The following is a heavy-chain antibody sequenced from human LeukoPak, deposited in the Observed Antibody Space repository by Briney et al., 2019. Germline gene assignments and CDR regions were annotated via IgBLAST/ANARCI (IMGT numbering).Heavy chain of an antibody. D-gene: IGHD4-17*01. CDR3: ARDSVGDLLDY. CDR1: GFPFSSYE. CDR2: IDSSGITI. J-gene: IGHJ4*02. Sequence: GGSLRLSCAGSGFPFSSYEMNWLRQAPGKGLEWVSHIDSSGITIYYGDSVKGRFTISRGNAKNSIYLQMDSLRVEDTAIYYCARDSVGDLLDYWGQGTPVTVSS. V-gene: IGHV3-48*03.